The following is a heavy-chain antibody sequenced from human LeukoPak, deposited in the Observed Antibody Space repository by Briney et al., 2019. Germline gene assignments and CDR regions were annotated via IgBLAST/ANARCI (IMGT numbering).Heavy chain of an antibody. V-gene: IGHV1-18*04. D-gene: IGHD3-10*01. Sequence: ASVKVSCKASGYTFTGYYMHWVRQAPGQGLEWMGWISAYNGNTNYAQKLQGRVTMTTDTPTSTAYMELRSLRSDDTAVYYCASFAVYGSGRGAFDIWGQGTMVTVSS. CDR1: GYTFTGYY. CDR2: ISAYNGNT. CDR3: ASFAVYGSGRGAFDI. J-gene: IGHJ3*02.